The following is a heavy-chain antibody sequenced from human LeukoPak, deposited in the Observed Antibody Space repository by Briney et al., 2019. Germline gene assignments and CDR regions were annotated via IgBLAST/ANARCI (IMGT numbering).Heavy chain of an antibody. Sequence: GRSLRLSCAASGFTFSSYAMSWVRQAPGKGLEWVSAISGSGGSTYYADSVKGRFTISRDNAKNTLYLQMNSLRAEDTAVYYCARPPRVVIDYYGHWGQGTLVTVSS. CDR3: ARPPRVVIDYYGH. V-gene: IGHV3-23*01. CDR2: ISGSGGST. D-gene: IGHD3-22*01. CDR1: GFTFSSYA. J-gene: IGHJ4*02.